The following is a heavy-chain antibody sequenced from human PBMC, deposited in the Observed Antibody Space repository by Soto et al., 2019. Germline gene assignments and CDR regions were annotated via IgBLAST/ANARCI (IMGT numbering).Heavy chain of an antibody. J-gene: IGHJ4*02. Sequence: GGSLRLCSAACGFTFRSSWVSWVRQAPGKGLEWVANIKQDGSEKYYVDSVKGRFTISRDNAKNSLYLQMNSLRAEDTAVYYCARVLQQLVDYFDYWGQGTLVTVSS. CDR3: ARVLQQLVDYFDY. CDR2: IKQDGSEK. CDR1: GFTFRSSW. V-gene: IGHV3-7*01. D-gene: IGHD6-13*01.